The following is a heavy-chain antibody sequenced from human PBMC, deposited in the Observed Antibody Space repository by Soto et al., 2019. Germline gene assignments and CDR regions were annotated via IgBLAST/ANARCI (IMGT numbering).Heavy chain of an antibody. D-gene: IGHD3-10*01. V-gene: IGHV3-21*01. CDR3: ARDLVPGYYHNRFDH. CDR2: ISSSSSYI. CDR1: GFTFSSYS. Sequence: LRLSCAASGFTFSSYSMNWVRQAPGKGLEWVSSISSSSSYIYYADSVKGRFTISRDNAKNSLYLQMNSLRAEDTAVYYCARDLVPGYYHNRFDHWGQGTLVTVSS. J-gene: IGHJ5*02.